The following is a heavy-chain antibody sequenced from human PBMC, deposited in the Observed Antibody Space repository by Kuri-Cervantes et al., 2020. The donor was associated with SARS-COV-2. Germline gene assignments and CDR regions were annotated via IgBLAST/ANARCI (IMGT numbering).Heavy chain of an antibody. CDR3: ARVFDCSGGSCYRAYYYYYGMDV. D-gene: IGHD2-15*01. CDR1: GYTFTGXY. Sequence: SVXXSXXASGYTFTGXYMHWVRQAPGQGLEWMGRIIPILGIANYAQKFQGRVTITADKSTSTAYMELSSLRSEDTAVYYCARVFDCSGGSCYRAYYYYYGMDVWGQGTTVTVSS. J-gene: IGHJ6*02. CDR2: IIPILGIA. V-gene: IGHV1-69*04.